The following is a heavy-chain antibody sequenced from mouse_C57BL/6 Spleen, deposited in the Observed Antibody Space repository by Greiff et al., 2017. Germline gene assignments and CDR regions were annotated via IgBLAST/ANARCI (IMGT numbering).Heavy chain of an antibody. J-gene: IGHJ2*01. CDR3: TRNEGLRRRGFDY. CDR1: GYTFTDYE. CDR2: IDPETGGT. D-gene: IGHD2-4*01. V-gene: IGHV1-15*01. Sequence: QVQLQQSGAELVRPGASVTLSCKASGYTFTDYEMHWVKQTPVHGLEWIGAIDPETGGTAYNQKFKGKAILTADKSSSTAYMELRSLTSEDSAVYYCTRNEGLRRRGFDYWGQGTTLTVSS.